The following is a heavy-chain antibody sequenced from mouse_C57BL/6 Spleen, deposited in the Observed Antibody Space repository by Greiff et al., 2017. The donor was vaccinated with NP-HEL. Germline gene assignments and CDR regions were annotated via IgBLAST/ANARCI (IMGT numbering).Heavy chain of an antibody. V-gene: IGHV1-15*01. CDR3: TRGIGSSLYYAMDY. D-gene: IGHD1-1*01. J-gene: IGHJ4*01. CDR1: GYTFTDYE. CDR2: IDPETGGT. Sequence: VQLVESGAELVRPGASVTLSCKASGYTFTDYEMHWVKQTPVHGLEWIGAIDPETGGTAYNQKFKGKAILTADKSSSTAYMELRSLTSEDSAVYYCTRGIGSSLYYAMDYWGQGTSVTVSS.